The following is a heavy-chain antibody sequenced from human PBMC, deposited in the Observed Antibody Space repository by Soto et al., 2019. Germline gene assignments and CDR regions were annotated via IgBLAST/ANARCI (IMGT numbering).Heavy chain of an antibody. V-gene: IGHV3-48*03. CDR1: GFTFSSYE. CDR2: ISSSGSTI. CDR3: ARSPLRTIFGVVIPSRGGMDV. J-gene: IGHJ6*02. Sequence: PVGSLRLSCAASGFTFSSYEMNWVRQAPGKGLEWVSYISSSGSTIYYADSVKGRFTISRDNAKNSLYLQMNSLRAEDTAVYYCARSPLRTIFGVVIPSRGGMDVWGQGTTVTVSS. D-gene: IGHD3-3*01.